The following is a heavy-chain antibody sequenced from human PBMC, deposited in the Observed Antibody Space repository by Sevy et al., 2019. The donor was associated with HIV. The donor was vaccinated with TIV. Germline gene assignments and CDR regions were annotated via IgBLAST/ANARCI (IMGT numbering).Heavy chain of an antibody. CDR3: ARSWMGMFDY. V-gene: IGHV4-61*01. CDR1: GGSVSSGSYY. Sequence: SETLSLTCTVSGGSVSSGSYYWSWIRQPPGKGLEWIGYFYYSRSTNYNPSLKSRVTISVDTSKNKFSLKLSSVIAADTAVYYRARSWMGMFDYWGQGILVTVSS. CDR2: FYYSRST. D-gene: IGHD6-13*01. J-gene: IGHJ4*02.